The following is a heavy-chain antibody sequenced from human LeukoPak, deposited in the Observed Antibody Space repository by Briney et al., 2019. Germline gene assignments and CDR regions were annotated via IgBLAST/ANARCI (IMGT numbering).Heavy chain of an antibody. CDR3: ARNDYGEEVDY. D-gene: IGHD4-17*01. CDR2: INHSGST. Sequence: SETLSLTCAVYGGSFSGYYLSWIRQPPGKGLEWIGEINHSGSTNYNPSLKSRVTISVDTSKNQFSLKLSSVTAADTAVYYCARNDYGEEVDYWGQGTLVTVSS. CDR1: GGSFSGYY. J-gene: IGHJ4*02. V-gene: IGHV4-34*01.